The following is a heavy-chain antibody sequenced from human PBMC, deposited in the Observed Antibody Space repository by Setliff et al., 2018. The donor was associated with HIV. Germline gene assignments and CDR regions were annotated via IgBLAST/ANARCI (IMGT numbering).Heavy chain of an antibody. D-gene: IGHD3-10*01. Sequence: PSETLSLTCAVSGFSIKNDYYWGWIRQPPGKGLEWIGSISHSGTTFYNPSLKSRVTISLDTSKNQFSLEVNSMTATDTALYYCARQRSPGFRAGDAFDVWGQGTMVTVSS. J-gene: IGHJ3*01. CDR1: GFSIKNDYY. CDR2: ISHSGTT. V-gene: IGHV4-38-2*01. CDR3: ARQRSPGFRAGDAFDV.